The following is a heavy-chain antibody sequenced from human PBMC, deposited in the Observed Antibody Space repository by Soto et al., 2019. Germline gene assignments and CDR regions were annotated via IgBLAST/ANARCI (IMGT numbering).Heavy chain of an antibody. V-gene: IGHV3-7*03. J-gene: IGHJ4*02. Sequence: EVQLVESGGGLVQPGGSLRLSCTASGFTFSSYWMSWVLQAPGKGLGWVANITEDGSGKYYVDSVKGRFFISRDNARNSLYLQLNSLRVEDTAVYYCVRVGRLGGYWGQGALVTVSS. CDR3: VRVGRLGGY. D-gene: IGHD3-16*01. CDR1: GFTFSSYW. CDR2: ITEDGSGK.